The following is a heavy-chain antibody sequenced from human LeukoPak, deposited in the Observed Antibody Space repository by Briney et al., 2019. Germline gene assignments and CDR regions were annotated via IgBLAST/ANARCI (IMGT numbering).Heavy chain of an antibody. J-gene: IGHJ4*02. CDR1: GFTFSSYG. V-gene: IGHV3-23*01. CDR2: ISVSGGST. CDR3: AKDSRNYYFDY. Sequence: RPGGSLRLSCAASGFTFSSYGMSWVRQAPGKGLEWVAAISVSGGSTNYADSVKGRFTISRDNSKNTVYLQMNSLRAEDTAMYYCAKDSRNYYFDYWGQGTLVIVSS.